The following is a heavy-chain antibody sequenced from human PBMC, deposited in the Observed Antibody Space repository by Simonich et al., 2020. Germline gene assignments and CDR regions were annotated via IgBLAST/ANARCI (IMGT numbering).Heavy chain of an antibody. D-gene: IGHD6-13*01. CDR2: INHSGST. CDR1: GGSFSGYY. Sequence: QVQLQQWGAGLLKPSETLSLTCAVYGGSFSGYYWSWIRQPPGKGLEWIGEINHSGSTNYNPSLKSRVTISVDTSKNQFSLKLSSVTAADTAVYYCARVGYSNYYYYGMDVWGQGTTVTVSS. V-gene: IGHV4-34*01. CDR3: ARVGYSNYYYYGMDV. J-gene: IGHJ6*02.